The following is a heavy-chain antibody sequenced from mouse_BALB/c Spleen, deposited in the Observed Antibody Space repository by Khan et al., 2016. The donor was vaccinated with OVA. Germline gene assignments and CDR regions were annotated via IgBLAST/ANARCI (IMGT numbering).Heavy chain of an antibody. Sequence: QVQLQQSGAELAKPGASVKMSCKASGYTFTSYWMHWVKQRPGQGLEWIGYINPSTGYTEYNQKFKDKATLTADNSSRTAYMQLSSLTSEDSAVYYCANHGSSSAWFTYWGQGTLVTVSA. CDR1: GYTFTSYW. CDR2: INPSTGYT. CDR3: ANHGSSSAWFTY. J-gene: IGHJ3*01. V-gene: IGHV1-7*01. D-gene: IGHD1-1*01.